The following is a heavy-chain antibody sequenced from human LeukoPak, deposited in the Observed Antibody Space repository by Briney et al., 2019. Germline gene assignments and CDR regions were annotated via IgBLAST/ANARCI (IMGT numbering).Heavy chain of an antibody. CDR2: ISNNGGYT. V-gene: IGHV3-23*01. D-gene: IGHD3-3*01. CDR1: GSTFSSSA. CDR3: ARDKRCGFWSGYCPCYYGMDV. Sequence: GGSLRLSCAASGSTFSSSAMSWVRQAPGKGLEWVSAISNNGGYTYYADSVQGRFTISRDNSKSTLCLQMNSLRAEDTAVYYCARDKRCGFWSGYCPCYYGMDVWGQGTTVTVSS. J-gene: IGHJ6*02.